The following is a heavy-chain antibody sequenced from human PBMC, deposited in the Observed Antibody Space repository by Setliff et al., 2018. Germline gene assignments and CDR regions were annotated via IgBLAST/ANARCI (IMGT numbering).Heavy chain of an antibody. V-gene: IGHV4-34*01. CDR1: GGSFSGYY. CDR2: INHSGST. CDR3: ARGSGEWLFGAYYYYGMDV. Sequence: SQTLSLTCAVYGGSFSGYYWRWIRQPPGKGLEWIGEINHSGSTNYNPSLKSRVTISVDTSKNQFSLKLSSVTAADTAVYYCARGSGEWLFGAYYYYGMDVWGQGTTVTVSS. J-gene: IGHJ6*02. D-gene: IGHD3-3*01.